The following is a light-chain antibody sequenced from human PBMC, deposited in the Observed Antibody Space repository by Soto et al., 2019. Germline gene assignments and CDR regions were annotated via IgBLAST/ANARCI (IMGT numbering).Light chain of an antibody. Sequence: PLDFRPGYRGSRPTIXXKSSXTVLYSSKNKNHLAWYQQKPGQSPKLLIYCASTRESGVPDRFSGSGSGTDFTLTISSLQTEDVAIYYCQQYYTIPLTFGGGTKVDLK. V-gene: IGKV4-1*01. J-gene: IGKJ4*01. CDR3: QQYYTIPLT. CDR2: CAS. CDR1: XTVLYSSKNKNH.